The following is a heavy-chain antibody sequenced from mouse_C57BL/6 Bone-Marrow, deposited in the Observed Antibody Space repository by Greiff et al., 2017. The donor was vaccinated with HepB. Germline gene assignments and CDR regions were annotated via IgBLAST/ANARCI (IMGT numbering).Heavy chain of an antibody. V-gene: IGHV5-9-1*02. CDR2: ISSGGDYI. CDR1: GFTFSSYA. J-gene: IGHJ3*01. CDR3: TRGLPSFAY. Sequence: EVKVEESGEGLVKPGGSLKLSCAASGFTFSSYAMSWVRQTPEKRLEWVAYISSGGDYIYYADTVKGRFTISRDNARNTLYLQMSSLKSEDTAMYYCTRGLPSFAYWGQGTLVTVSA. D-gene: IGHD2-10*01.